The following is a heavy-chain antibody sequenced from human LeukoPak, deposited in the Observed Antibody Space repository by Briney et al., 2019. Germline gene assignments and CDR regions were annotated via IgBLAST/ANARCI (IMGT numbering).Heavy chain of an antibody. Sequence: ASVKVSCKASGGTLSSNAISWVRQAPGQGLEWMGGIIPIFGTANYAQKFQGRVTITTDESTSTAYMELSSLRSEDTAVYYCARDQGDWFDPWGQGTLVTVSS. J-gene: IGHJ5*02. CDR1: GGTLSSNA. V-gene: IGHV1-69*05. D-gene: IGHD3-16*01. CDR2: IIPIFGTA. CDR3: ARDQGDWFDP.